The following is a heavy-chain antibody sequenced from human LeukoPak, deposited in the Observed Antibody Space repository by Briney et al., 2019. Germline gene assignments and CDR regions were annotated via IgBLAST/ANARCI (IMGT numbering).Heavy chain of an antibody. CDR3: ASSSTSWWGAFDI. Sequence: ASVKVSCKASGYTFTGYYMHWVRQAPGQGLELMGWINPNSGGTNYAQKFQGRVTMVRNTSISTAYMELSRLRSDDTAVYYCASSSTSWWGAFDIWVQGTMVTVSS. V-gene: IGHV1-2*02. J-gene: IGHJ3*02. CDR2: INPNSGGT. CDR1: GYTFTGYY. D-gene: IGHD2-2*01.